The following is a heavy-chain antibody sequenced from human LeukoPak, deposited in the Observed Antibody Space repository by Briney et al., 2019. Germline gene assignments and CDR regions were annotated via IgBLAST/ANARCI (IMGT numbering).Heavy chain of an antibody. CDR3: ARGDYRGWLQPHPHDY. CDR2: IIPIFGTA. CDR1: GGTFSSYA. J-gene: IGHJ4*02. D-gene: IGHD5-24*01. Sequence: SMKVSCKASGGTFSSYAISWVRQAPGQGLEWMGGIIPIFGTANYAQKFQGRVTITADESTSTAYMELSSLRSEDTAVFYCARGDYRGWLQPHPHDYWGQGTLVTVSS. V-gene: IGHV1-69*01.